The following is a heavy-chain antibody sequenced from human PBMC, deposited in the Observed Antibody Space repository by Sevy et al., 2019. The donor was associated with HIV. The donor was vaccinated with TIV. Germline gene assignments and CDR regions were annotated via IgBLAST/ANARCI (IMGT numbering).Heavy chain of an antibody. V-gene: IGHV3-23*01. CDR3: SKDIAGAYTYVYDSANFDY. J-gene: IGHJ4*02. D-gene: IGHD3-3*01. CDR2: LSGSGDNA. Sequence: GGSLRLSCAASGFTFRTYALGWVRQAPGKGLEWVSALSGSGDNAYYAASVKGRFTISRDNSKNTRNLQMKSLSAEDTAMSYCSKDIAGAYTYVYDSANFDYWGQGTLVTVSS. CDR1: GFTFRTYA.